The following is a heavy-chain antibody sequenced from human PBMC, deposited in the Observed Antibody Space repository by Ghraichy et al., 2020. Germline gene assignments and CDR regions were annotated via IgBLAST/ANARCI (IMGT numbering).Heavy chain of an antibody. V-gene: IGHV4-59*01. Sequence: SETLSLTCIVSGGSISSYYWSWIRQPPGKGLEWIGYIYYSGSTNYNPSLKSRVTISVDTSKNQFSLKLSSVTAADTAVYYCASMDIVVIPTAKWAFDIWGKGTMVTVSS. CDR3: ASMDIVVIPTAKWAFDI. CDR1: GGSISSYY. CDR2: IYYSGST. J-gene: IGHJ3*02. D-gene: IGHD2-2*03.